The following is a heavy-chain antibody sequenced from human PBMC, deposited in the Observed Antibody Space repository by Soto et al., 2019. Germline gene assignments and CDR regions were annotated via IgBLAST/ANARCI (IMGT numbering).Heavy chain of an antibody. J-gene: IGHJ5*02. D-gene: IGHD6-19*01. V-gene: IGHV3-23*01. Sequence: GGSQRLSCAASGFPFRSYAMSWVRQAPGKGLEWVAAISDSGGSKYYADSVKGRFTISRDNSKNTLYLQMNSLRAEDTAVYYCARDKYSSGWYRFDPWGQGTLVTVSS. CDR2: ISDSGGSK. CDR1: GFPFRSYA. CDR3: ARDKYSSGWYRFDP.